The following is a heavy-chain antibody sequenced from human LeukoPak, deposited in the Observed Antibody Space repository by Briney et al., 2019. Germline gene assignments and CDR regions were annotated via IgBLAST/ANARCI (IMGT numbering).Heavy chain of an antibody. Sequence: GGSLRLSCAATGFTFSSYWMSWVRQAPGKGLEWVGRIRNKANSYTTEYAASVKGRFTISRDDSKNSLYLQMNSLKTEDTAVYYCAKLQRLGVFYVMDVWGQGTTVTVSS. CDR3: AKLQRLGVFYVMDV. D-gene: IGHD3-16*01. CDR1: GFTFSSYW. V-gene: IGHV3-72*01. J-gene: IGHJ6*02. CDR2: IRNKANSYTT.